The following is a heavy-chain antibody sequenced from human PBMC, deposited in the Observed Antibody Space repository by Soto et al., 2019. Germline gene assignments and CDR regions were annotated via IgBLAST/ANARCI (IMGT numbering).Heavy chain of an antibody. J-gene: IGHJ3*02. CDR2: ISGSGGST. CDR3: AKDDYCSSTSCSSYDAFDI. Sequence: GGSLSLSCAASGFTFSSYAMSWVRQAPGKGLEWVSAISGSGGSTYYADSVKGRFTISRDNSKNTLYLQMNSLRAEDTAVYYCAKDDYCSSTSCSSYDAFDIWGQGTMVTVSS. CDR1: GFTFSSYA. V-gene: IGHV3-23*01. D-gene: IGHD2-2*01.